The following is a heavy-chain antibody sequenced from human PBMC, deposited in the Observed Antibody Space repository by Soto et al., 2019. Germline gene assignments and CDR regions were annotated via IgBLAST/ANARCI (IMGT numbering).Heavy chain of an antibody. CDR3: ARGQLVWYGDLTPYHRDMDV. D-gene: IGHD3-10*01. CDR1: GGSFDDFY. Sequence: QVQLQQWGAGLLRPSETLSLTCAFYGGSFDDFYWSWVRQSPGKGLEWVGEISHDGGTNYSPSLASRVSISVDTYKNQFSLDLRSVTAADTGLYYCARGQLVWYGDLTPYHRDMDVWGQGTTVTVSS. J-gene: IGHJ6*02. CDR2: ISHDGGT. V-gene: IGHV4-34*02.